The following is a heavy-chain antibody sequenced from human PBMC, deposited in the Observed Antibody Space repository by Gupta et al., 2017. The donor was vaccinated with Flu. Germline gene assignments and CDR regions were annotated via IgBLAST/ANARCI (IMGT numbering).Heavy chain of an antibody. J-gene: IGHJ5*02. CDR1: GFTFSSYS. CDR2: ISSSSSYR. D-gene: IGHD5-24*01. V-gene: IGHV3-21*01. CDR3: ARAWSHKDGFDP. Sequence: EVQLVESGGGLVKPGGSLRLSCAASGFTFSSYSMNWVRQAPGKGLEWVSSISSSSSYRYYADSVKGRFTISRDNAKNSLYLQMNSLRAEDTAVYYCARAWSHKDGFDPWGQGTLVTVSS.